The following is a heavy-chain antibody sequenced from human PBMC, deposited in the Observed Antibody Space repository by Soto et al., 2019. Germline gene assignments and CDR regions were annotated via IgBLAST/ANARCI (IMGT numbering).Heavy chain of an antibody. CDR2: IYWDDDK. Sequence: QITLKESGPTLVKPTQTLTLTCTFSGFSLSTSGVGVGWIRQPPGKALEWLALIYWDDDKSYSPSLKSRLTITKDTSKNQVVLTMTNMYPVDTATYYCAHSLAASNSGDYAPINSFDYWGQGTLVTVSS. D-gene: IGHD4-17*01. CDR3: AHSLAASNSGDYAPINSFDY. V-gene: IGHV2-5*02. J-gene: IGHJ4*02. CDR1: GFSLSTSGVG.